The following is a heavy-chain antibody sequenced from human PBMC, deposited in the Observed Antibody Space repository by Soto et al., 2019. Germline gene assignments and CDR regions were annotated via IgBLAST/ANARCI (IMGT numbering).Heavy chain of an antibody. CDR2: IYYTGNT. Sequence: SETLSLTCTVSGGSISGGGCYWSWIRQHPGKGLEWIGHIYYTGNTYYNPSLQSRLTMSVDMSKNQFSLRLTSVTAADTAVYYCARSIAALPRFDYGMDVWGQGTTVTVSS. V-gene: IGHV4-31*03. CDR1: GGSISGGGCY. D-gene: IGHD6-6*01. CDR3: ARSIAALPRFDYGMDV. J-gene: IGHJ6*02.